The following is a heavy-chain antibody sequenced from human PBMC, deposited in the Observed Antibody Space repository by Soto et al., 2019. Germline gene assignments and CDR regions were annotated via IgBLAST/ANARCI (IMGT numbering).Heavy chain of an antibody. V-gene: IGHV3-30*18. Sequence: QVQLVESGGGVVQPGRSPRLSCAASGFTFSSYGMHWVRQAPGKGLEWVAVISYDGSNKYYADSVKGRFTISRDNSKNTLYLQMNSLRAEDTAVYYCAKGGSDYWGQGTLVTVSS. CDR1: GFTFSSYG. D-gene: IGHD3-10*01. CDR3: AKGGSDY. J-gene: IGHJ4*02. CDR2: ISYDGSNK.